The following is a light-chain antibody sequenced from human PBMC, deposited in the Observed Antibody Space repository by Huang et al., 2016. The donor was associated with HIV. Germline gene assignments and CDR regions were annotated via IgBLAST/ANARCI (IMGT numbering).Light chain of an antibody. J-gene: IGKJ2*01. CDR1: QSIGSN. CDR2: DAS. Sequence: EILMTQSPATLSVSPGERAARSCRASQSIGSNLAWYQQKPGQTPSLLIYDASIRASVIPARFSCSGSGTEFTLAVSSLQADYFAFYCCQQYNDRPPYTFGQGTRVEI. CDR3: QQYNDRPPYT. V-gene: IGKV3D-15*01.